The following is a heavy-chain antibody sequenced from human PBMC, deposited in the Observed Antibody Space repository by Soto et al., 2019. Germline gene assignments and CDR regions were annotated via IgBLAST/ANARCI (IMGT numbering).Heavy chain of an antibody. J-gene: IGHJ4*02. V-gene: IGHV3-30*18. CDR3: AKSQERGGNDFKVDQ. Sequence: QVQLVESGGGMVQPGRSLRLSCAASGFTFSSYGMHWVRQAPGKRLEWVAIISDDGSTKHYVDSVKGRFTVSRDNSKNTLYVELNSLRPEDTAVYYCAKSQERGGNDFKVDQWGRGTLVTVSS. CDR2: ISDDGSTK. CDR1: GFTFSSYG. D-gene: IGHD5-12*01.